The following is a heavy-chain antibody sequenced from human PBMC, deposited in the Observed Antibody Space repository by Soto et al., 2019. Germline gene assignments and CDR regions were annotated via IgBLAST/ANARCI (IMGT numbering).Heavy chain of an antibody. CDR1: GGSFISYT. V-gene: IGHV1-69*02. Sequence: QVQLVQSGAEVKKPGSSVKVSCEASGGSFISYTFTWVRQAPGQGLEWMGRIIPIQGRANYAWKLQDRVTITADRSSKTGYMELRSLRPEDTAVYYCAKSLLFVDHAYMDVWGKGTTVTVSS. CDR3: AKSLLFVDHAYMDV. CDR2: IIPIQGRA. D-gene: IGHD2-21*01. J-gene: IGHJ6*03.